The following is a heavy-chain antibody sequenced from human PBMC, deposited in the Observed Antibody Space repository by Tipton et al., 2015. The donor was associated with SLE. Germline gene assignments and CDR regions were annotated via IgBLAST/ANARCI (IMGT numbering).Heavy chain of an antibody. D-gene: IGHD2/OR15-2a*01. J-gene: IGHJ4*02. CDR2: INHSGST. CDR3: ARSSSVRTLLWPTFAY. V-gene: IGHV4-34*01. CDR1: GGSFGGYY. Sequence: TLSLTCSIYGGSFGGYYWSWIRQPPGKGLEWIGEINHSGSTNYSPSLKSRVTISADTSKNHLSLKLTSVTAADTAVYFCARSSSVRTLLWPTFAYWGQGTLVTVSS.